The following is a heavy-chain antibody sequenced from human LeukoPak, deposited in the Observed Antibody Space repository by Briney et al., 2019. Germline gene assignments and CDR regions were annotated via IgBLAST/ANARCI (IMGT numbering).Heavy chain of an antibody. J-gene: IGHJ4*02. CDR2: ISYDGVNQ. V-gene: IGHV3-30*19. D-gene: IGHD6-19*01. CDR1: GFTFSSYG. Sequence: GGSLRLSCAASGFTFSSYGMHWVRQAPGKGLEWVAVISYDGVNQYYADSVKGRFTISRDNSRNTLYLQMNSLRAEDTAIYYCARVHSSGWYYFDYWGQGTLVTVSS. CDR3: ARVHSSGWYYFDY.